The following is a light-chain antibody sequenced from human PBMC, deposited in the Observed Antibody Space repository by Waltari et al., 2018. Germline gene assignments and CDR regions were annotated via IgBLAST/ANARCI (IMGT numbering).Light chain of an antibody. CDR3: QQYNSFSFT. V-gene: IGKV1-5*03. Sequence: DIQMTQSPSTLSASVGDRVTITCRASQRISNWVAWYQQKPGKAPHLLIYKASTSEGGVPSRFSGSGSGTEFTLTISSLQPDDFATYHCQQYNSFSFTFGPGTKVDI. CDR2: KAS. CDR1: QRISNW. J-gene: IGKJ3*01.